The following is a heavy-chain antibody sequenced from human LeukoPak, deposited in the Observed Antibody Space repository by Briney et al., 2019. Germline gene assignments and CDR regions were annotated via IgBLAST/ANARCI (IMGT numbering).Heavy chain of an antibody. Sequence: VKVSCKASGGTFSSYAISWVRQAPGQGLEWMGGIIPIFGTANYAQKFQGRVTITADESTSTAYMELSSLRSEDTAVYYCASGYCSSTSCRSHSDYWGQGTLVTVSS. D-gene: IGHD2-2*01. CDR3: ASGYCSSTSCRSHSDY. CDR1: GGTFSSYA. CDR2: IIPIFGTA. J-gene: IGHJ4*02. V-gene: IGHV1-69*13.